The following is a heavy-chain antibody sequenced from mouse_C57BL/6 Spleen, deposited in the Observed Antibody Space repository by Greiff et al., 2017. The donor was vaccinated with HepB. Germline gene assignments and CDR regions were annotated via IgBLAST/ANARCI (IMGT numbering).Heavy chain of an antibody. CDR3: AREGYYTRYFDV. J-gene: IGHJ1*03. V-gene: IGHV3-6*01. CDR1: GYSITSGYY. Sequence: EVQRVESGPGLVKPSQSLSLTCSVTGYSITSGYYWNWIRQFPGNKLEWMGYISYDGSNNYNPSLKNRISITRDTSKNQFFLKLNSVTTEDTATYYCAREGYYTRYFDVWGTGTTVTVSS. D-gene: IGHD2-3*01. CDR2: ISYDGSN.